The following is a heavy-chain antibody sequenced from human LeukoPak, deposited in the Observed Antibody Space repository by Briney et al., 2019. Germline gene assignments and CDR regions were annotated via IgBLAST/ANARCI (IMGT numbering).Heavy chain of an antibody. CDR3: AKGGPMVSYYGMDV. J-gene: IGHJ6*02. V-gene: IGHV3-23*01. CDR2: ISGSGGST. D-gene: IGHD3-10*01. Sequence: GGSLRLSCAASGFTFSSYAMSWVRQAPGKGLEWVSAISGSGGSTYYADSVKGRFTISRDNSKNTLYLQMNSLRAEDTAVYHCAKGGPMVSYYGMDVWGQGTTVTVSS. CDR1: GFTFSSYA.